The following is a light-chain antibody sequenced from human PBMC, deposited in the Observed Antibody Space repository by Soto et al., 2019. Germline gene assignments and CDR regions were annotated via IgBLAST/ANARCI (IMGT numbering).Light chain of an antibody. J-gene: IGLJ2*01. Sequence: QSALTQSASVSGYPGQSITISCTGTSSDVGGYNYVSWYQQYPGKAPKLMIYAVTDRPSGVSNRFSGSKSGNTASLTISGLQAEDEADYYCSSYISNSVVFGGGTKLTVL. CDR3: SSYISNSVV. CDR1: SSDVGGYNY. V-gene: IGLV2-14*01. CDR2: AVT.